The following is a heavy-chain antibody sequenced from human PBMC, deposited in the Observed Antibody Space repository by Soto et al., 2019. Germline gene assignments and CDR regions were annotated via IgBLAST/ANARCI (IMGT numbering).Heavy chain of an antibody. CDR1: GFTFSRYW. CDR3: ARGDTPMITGMDSFDI. V-gene: IGHV3-7*01. D-gene: IGHD5-18*01. Sequence: YCAASGFTFSRYWMNWVRQAPGKGLEWVANIKQDGTEKNYVDSVKGRFTISRDNARKSLYLQMDSLRAEDTAVYFCARGDTPMITGMDSFDIWGQGTMVTVSS. CDR2: IKQDGTEK. J-gene: IGHJ3*02.